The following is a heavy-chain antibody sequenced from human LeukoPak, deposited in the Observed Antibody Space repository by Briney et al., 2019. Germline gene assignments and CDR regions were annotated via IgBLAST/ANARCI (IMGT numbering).Heavy chain of an antibody. CDR1: GYSFTDYY. CDR2: INTKTGRT. D-gene: IGHD3-3*01. CDR3: ARADFIDAGPYLIGP. V-gene: IGHV1-2*02. Sequence: GASVRVSCKTSGYSFTDYYIHWVRQGPGQGLGWMAWINTKTGRTSSARKFQGRVTMTRDPSITTIYMDMAWLTSDDTAIYSCARADFIDAGPYLIGPWGQGTLVTVSS. J-gene: IGHJ5*02.